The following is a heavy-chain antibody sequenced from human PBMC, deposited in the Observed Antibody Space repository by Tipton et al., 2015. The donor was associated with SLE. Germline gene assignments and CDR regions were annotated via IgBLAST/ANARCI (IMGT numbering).Heavy chain of an antibody. CDR2: LYYTGIT. V-gene: IGHV4-59*11. CDR3: ARYYCTTTRCYYFDY. Sequence: TLSLTCTVSGGSISGHYWSWIRQPPGRGLEWIGYLYYTGITDDNPSLKSRVTISVDTSKNQFSLKLRSVTAADTAVYFCARYYCTTTRCYYFDYWGRGTLVTVSS. D-gene: IGHD2-2*01. J-gene: IGHJ4*02. CDR1: GGSISGHY.